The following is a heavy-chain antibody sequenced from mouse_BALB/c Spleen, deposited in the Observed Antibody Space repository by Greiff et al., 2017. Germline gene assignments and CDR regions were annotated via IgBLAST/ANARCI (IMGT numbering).Heavy chain of an antibody. CDR3: AREAVVTSNYWYFDV. CDR1: GFSLTSYG. CDR2: IWAGGST. J-gene: IGHJ1*01. Sequence: VQGVESGPGLVAPSQSLSITCTVSGFSLTSYGVHWVRQPPGKGLEWLGVIWAGGSTNYNSALMSRLSISKDNSKSQVFLKMNSLQTDDTAMYYCAREAVVTSNYWYFDVWGAGTTVTVSS. D-gene: IGHD1-1*01. V-gene: IGHV2-9*02.